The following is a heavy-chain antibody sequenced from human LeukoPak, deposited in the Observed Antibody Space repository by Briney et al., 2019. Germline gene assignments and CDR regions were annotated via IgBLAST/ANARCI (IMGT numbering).Heavy chain of an antibody. CDR2: INPNSGGT. D-gene: IGHD3-22*01. J-gene: IGHJ4*02. CDR3: ARGEPRYYYYSSGSYYFDF. CDR1: GYTFTGYY. V-gene: IGHV1-2*06. Sequence: GASVKVSCKASGYTFTGYYMHWVRQAPGQGLEWMGRINPNSGGTNYAQKFQGRVTMTRDTSISTAYMELSRLRSDDPAVYYCARGEPRYYYYSSGSYYFDFRGQGTLVTVSS.